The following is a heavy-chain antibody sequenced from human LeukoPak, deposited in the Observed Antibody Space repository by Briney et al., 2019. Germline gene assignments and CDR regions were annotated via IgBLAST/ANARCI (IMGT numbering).Heavy chain of an antibody. CDR2: IYYSGST. V-gene: IGHV4-59*01. CDR3: ARGICPSFEF. J-gene: IGHJ3*01. Sequence: PSETLSLTRTVSGGSISSYYWSWIRQPPGKGLEWIGYIYYSGSTNYNPSLKSLVTISVDTSKNQFSLKLSSVTAADTAVYYCARGICPSFEFWGQGTMVTVSS. D-gene: IGHD3-3*01. CDR1: GGSISSYY.